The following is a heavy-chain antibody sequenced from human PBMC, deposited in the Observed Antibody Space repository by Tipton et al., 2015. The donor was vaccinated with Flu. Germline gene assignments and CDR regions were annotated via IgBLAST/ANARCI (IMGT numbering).Heavy chain of an antibody. CDR2: INAGNGNT. J-gene: IGHJ6*01. V-gene: IGHV1-3*03. CDR1: GYTFTSYA. Sequence: QVQLAQSGAEVKKPGASVKVSCKASGYTFTSYAMHWVRQAPGQRLEWMGWINAGNGNTKYSQEFQGRVTITRDTSASTAYMELSSLRSEDMAVYYCARGGLDPSRHYGMDVWGQGTTVTVSS. D-gene: IGHD3-10*01. CDR3: ARGGLDPSRHYGMDV.